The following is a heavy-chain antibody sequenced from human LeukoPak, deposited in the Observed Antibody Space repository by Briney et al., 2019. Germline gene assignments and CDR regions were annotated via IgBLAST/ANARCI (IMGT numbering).Heavy chain of an antibody. J-gene: IGHJ6*03. CDR3: AKGARLNYYYLDV. CDR2: IGGSGGGT. V-gene: IGHV3-23*01. CDR1: GFAFSTYT. Sequence: PGGSLRLSCAASGFAFSTYTMNWVRQAPGKGLEWVSAIGGSGGGTRYVDSVKGRFTIFRDNSKNTLYLQMNGLRDDDTAVYYCAKGARLNYYYLDVWGKGTTVTVSS.